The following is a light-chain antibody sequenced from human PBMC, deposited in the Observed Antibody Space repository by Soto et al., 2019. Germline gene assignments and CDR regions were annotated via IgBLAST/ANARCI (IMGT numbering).Light chain of an antibody. CDR3: QQYGSTPLT. CDR2: NAL. V-gene: IGKV3-15*01. CDR1: QSVSTN. J-gene: IGKJ4*01. Sequence: EIVMTQSPATLSVSPGERATLSCRASQSVSTNLAWYQQKPGQAPRLLIYNALTRATGIPARFSGSGSGTDFTLTISRLEPEDFAVYYCQQYGSTPLTFGGGTKVDIK.